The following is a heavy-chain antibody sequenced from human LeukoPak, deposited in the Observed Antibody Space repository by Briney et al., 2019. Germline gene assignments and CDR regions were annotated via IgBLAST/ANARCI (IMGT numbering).Heavy chain of an antibody. Sequence: SETLSLTCAVYGGSFSGYYWSWIRQPPGKGLEWIGEINHSGSTNYNPSLKSRVTISVDTSKNQFSLKLSSVTAADTAVYYCARGAGYSSSSEDYYFDYWGRGTLVTVSS. D-gene: IGHD6-6*01. J-gene: IGHJ4*02. CDR3: ARGAGYSSSSEDYYFDY. V-gene: IGHV4-34*01. CDR1: GGSFSGYY. CDR2: INHSGST.